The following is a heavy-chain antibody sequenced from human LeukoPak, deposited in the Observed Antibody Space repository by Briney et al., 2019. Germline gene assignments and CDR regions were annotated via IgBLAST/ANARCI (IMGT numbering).Heavy chain of an antibody. CDR1: GCTFSSYA. CDR3: ARGKSVATISADRIFYY. D-gene: IGHD5-12*01. Sequence: GRSLRLSCAVSGCTFSSYAMHWVRQAPGKGLEWVADISSDGSNKYYADSVKSRFTISRDNSKNTLYLQMNSLRAEDTAVYYCARGKSVATISADRIFYYWGEGTLVTVSS. J-gene: IGHJ4*02. CDR2: ISSDGSNK. V-gene: IGHV3-30*04.